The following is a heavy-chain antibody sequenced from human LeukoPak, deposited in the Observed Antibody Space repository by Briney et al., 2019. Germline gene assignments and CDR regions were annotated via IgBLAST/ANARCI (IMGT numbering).Heavy chain of an antibody. CDR1: GGSISSSSYY. Sequence: SETLSLTCTVSGGSISSSSYYWGWIRQPPGKGLEWIGSIYYSGSTYYNPSLKSRVTIPVDTSKNQFSLKLSSVTAADTAVYYCARLLYYYDSSGSWHFQHWGQGTLVTVSS. CDR2: IYYSGST. V-gene: IGHV4-39*01. J-gene: IGHJ1*01. CDR3: ARLLYYYDSSGSWHFQH. D-gene: IGHD3-22*01.